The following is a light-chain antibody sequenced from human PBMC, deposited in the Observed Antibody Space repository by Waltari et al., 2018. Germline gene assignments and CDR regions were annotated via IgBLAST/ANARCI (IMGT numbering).Light chain of an antibody. CDR3: HQYFSPHWT. J-gene: IGKJ1*01. CDR1: QNILYNSNTTDY. CDR2: WAA. V-gene: IGKV4-1*01. Sequence: DIVMTQSPDSLAVSLCERPTRNSTSRQNILYNSNTTDYLGWYQQKPGQPPTLLIYWAAARESGVPDRFVGSGSGTDFTLTITSLQPEDVAVYYCHQYFSPHWTFGQGTRVEIK.